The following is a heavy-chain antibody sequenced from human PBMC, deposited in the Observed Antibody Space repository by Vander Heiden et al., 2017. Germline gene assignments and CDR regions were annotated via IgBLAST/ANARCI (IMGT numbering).Heavy chain of an antibody. D-gene: IGHD6-19*01. CDR2: ISWNSGSI. J-gene: IGHJ4*02. V-gene: IGHV3-9*01. Sequence: EVQLVESGGGLVQPGRSLRLSCAASGFTFDDYAMHWVRQAPGKGLEWVSGISWNSGSIGYADSVKGRFTISRDNAKNSLYLQMNSLRTEDTALYYCAKDIEFGYSSGCLSFWGQGTLVTVSS. CDR3: AKDIEFGYSSGCLSF. CDR1: GFTFDDYA.